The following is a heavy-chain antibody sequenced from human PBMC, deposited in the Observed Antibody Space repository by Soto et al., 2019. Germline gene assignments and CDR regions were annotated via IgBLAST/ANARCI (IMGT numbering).Heavy chain of an antibody. CDR2: ISGNSGKT. Sequence: GGSLRLSCTASGFTFSSYAMSWVRQAPGKELEWVSTISGNSGKTNYAESVKGRSSISRDNSKNTVHLQLDSLRAEDTAVYFCAKLGFVLMELYYFHQWGHGTLVTVS. J-gene: IGHJ4*01. CDR3: AKLGFVLMELYYFHQ. V-gene: IGHV3-23*01. D-gene: IGHD2-8*01. CDR1: GFTFSSYA.